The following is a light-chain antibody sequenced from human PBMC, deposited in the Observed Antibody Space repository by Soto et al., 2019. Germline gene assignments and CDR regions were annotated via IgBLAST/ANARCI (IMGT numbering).Light chain of an antibody. Sequence: QSVLTQPASVSGSPGQSITISCTGTSSDVDGYNHVSWYQQHPGKAPKLIIYEVRNRPSGVPDRFSGSKSGTSASLAISGLQSEDEADYYCAAWDDSLNGYVFGTGTKVTVL. CDR1: SSDVDGYNH. V-gene: IGLV2-14*01. J-gene: IGLJ1*01. CDR3: AAWDDSLNGYV. CDR2: EVR.